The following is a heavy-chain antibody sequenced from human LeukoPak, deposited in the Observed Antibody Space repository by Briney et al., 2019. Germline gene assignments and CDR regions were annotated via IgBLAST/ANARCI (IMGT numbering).Heavy chain of an antibody. CDR1: GYTFTGYY. CDR3: ARARYCYTTSCPLDY. J-gene: IGHJ4*02. Sequence: ASVKVSCKASGYTFTGYYMHWVRQAPGQGLEWMGRINPNSGGTNFAQKFQARVTMTSDTSISTAYMEVSGLESDDTAVYYCARARYCYTTSCPLDYWGQGTLVTVSS. V-gene: IGHV1-2*06. CDR2: INPNSGGT. D-gene: IGHD2-2*01.